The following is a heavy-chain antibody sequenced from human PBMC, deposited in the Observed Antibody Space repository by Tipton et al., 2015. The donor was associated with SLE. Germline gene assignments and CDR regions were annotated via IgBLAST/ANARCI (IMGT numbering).Heavy chain of an antibody. V-gene: IGHV4-38-2*02. CDR1: GFSLNSGYY. Sequence: LRLSCTVSGFSLNSGYYWGWIRQPPGKGLEWIGSIYHSRNSYYNPSLKSRLSMSIDTSKNQVFLRLSSVTAADTAVYYCARHDYDSNGYYQHYFDYWGQGTLVTVSS. CDR2: IYHSRNS. CDR3: ARHDYDSNGYYQHYFDY. J-gene: IGHJ4*02. D-gene: IGHD3-22*01.